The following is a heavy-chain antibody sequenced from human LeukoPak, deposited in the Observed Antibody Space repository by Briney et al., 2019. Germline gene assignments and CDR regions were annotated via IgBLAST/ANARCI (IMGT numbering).Heavy chain of an antibody. CDR1: GFTFSSYW. CDR3: ASKGPQAMEVDY. V-gene: IGHV3-74*01. D-gene: IGHD5-18*01. Sequence: GGSLRLSCAASGFTFSSYWMHWVRQAPGKGLVWVSRINTDGSSTSYADSVKGRFTISRDNAKNTLHLQMNSLRAGETAVYYCASKGPQAMEVDYWGQGTLVTVSS. CDR2: INTDGSST. J-gene: IGHJ4*02.